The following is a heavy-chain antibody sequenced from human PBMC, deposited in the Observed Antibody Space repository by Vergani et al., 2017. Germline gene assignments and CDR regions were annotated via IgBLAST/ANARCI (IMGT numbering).Heavy chain of an antibody. CDR3: ARDSRDDFWSGYYMDV. V-gene: IGHV4-4*07. CDR1: GAAIKDFY. D-gene: IGHD3-3*01. J-gene: IGHJ6*04. CDR2: IYTSGST. Sequence: VQLQESGPGLVKPSETLSLTCTVSGAAIKDFYWSWIRQPAGKGLEWIGRIYTSGSTNYNPSLKSRVTMSVDTSKNQFSLKLSSVTAADTAVYYCARDSRDDFWSGYYMDVWGKGTTVTVSS.